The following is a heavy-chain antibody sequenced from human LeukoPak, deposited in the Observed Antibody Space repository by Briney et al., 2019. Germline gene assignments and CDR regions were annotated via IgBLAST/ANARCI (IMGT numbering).Heavy chain of an antibody. J-gene: IGHJ6*03. V-gene: IGHV3-11*01. CDR3: PRVAVVGGYYYYMDV. Sequence: GGSLRLSCAASGFTFSDYYMSWIRQAPGKGLERVSYISSSGSTIYYADSVKGRFTISRDNAKNSLYLQMNSLRAEDTAVYYCPRVAVVGGYYYYMDVWGKGTTVTVSS. D-gene: IGHD1-26*01. CDR2: ISSSGSTI. CDR1: GFTFSDYY.